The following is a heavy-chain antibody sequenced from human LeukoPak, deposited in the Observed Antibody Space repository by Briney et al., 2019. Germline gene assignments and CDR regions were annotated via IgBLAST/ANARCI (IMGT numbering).Heavy chain of an antibody. J-gene: IGHJ4*02. CDR3: ANQRYSGSYPLDY. V-gene: IGHV3-23*01. CDR1: GFTFSSYA. CDR2: ISGSGGST. Sequence: GGSLRLSCAASGFTFSSYAMSWVRQAPGKGLEWVSAISGSGGSTYCADSVKGRFTISRDNSKNTLCLQMNSLRAEDTAVYYCANQRYSGSYPLDYWGQGTLVTVSS. D-gene: IGHD1-26*01.